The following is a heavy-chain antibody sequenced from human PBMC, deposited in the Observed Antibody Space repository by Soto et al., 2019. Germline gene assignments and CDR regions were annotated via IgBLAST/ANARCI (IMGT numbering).Heavy chain of an antibody. CDR1: GGTFSSYA. Sequence: QVQLVQSGAEVKKPGSSVKVSCKASGGTFSSYAISWVRQAPGQGLEWMGGIIPIFGTANYAQEFQGRVTITADESTGTAYMELRSLGSEDTAVYYWAIRPRGITMVRRRGPFDYWGQGTLVTVSS. CDR2: IIPIFGTA. D-gene: IGHD3-10*01. V-gene: IGHV1-69*01. CDR3: AIRPRGITMVRRRGPFDY. J-gene: IGHJ4*02.